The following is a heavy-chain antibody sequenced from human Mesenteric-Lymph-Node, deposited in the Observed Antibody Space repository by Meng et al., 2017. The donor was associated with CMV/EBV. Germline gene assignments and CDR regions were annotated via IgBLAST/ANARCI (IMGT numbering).Heavy chain of an antibody. Sequence: GRSYSSSSYHWTWIRQPPRRGLGYIGYKHYNGYNLYNPSLKSQVTILGDTSKSQFSLRRASVTAADTAMYYCARAPGVGPTGDSFDYWGQGILVTVSS. D-gene: IGHD1-26*01. CDR1: GRSYSSSSYH. J-gene: IGHJ4*02. CDR2: KHYNGYN. V-gene: IGHV4-61*01. CDR3: ARAPGVGPTGDSFDY.